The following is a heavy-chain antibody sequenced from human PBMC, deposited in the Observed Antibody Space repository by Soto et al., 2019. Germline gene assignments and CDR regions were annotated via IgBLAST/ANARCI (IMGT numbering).Heavy chain of an antibody. D-gene: IGHD6-19*01. CDR1: GFTFSSYS. CDR3: ARDSLYSSGEYYFDY. V-gene: IGHV3-21*01. CDR2: ISSSSSYI. Sequence: GGSLRLSCAASGFTFSSYSMNWVRQAPGKGLEWVSSISSSSSYIYYADSVKGRFTISRDNAKNSLYLQMNSLRAEDTAVYYCARDSLYSSGEYYFDYWGQGTLVTVSS. J-gene: IGHJ4*02.